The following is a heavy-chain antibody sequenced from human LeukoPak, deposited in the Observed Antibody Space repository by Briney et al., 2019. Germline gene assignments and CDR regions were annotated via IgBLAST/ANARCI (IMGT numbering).Heavy chain of an antibody. Sequence: PSGTLSLTCAVYGGSSSGYYWSWIRQPPGKGLEWIGEINHSGSTNYNPSLKSRATISVDTSKNQFSLKLSSVTAADTAVYYCARGHASYSYGFRYWGQGTLVTVSS. D-gene: IGHD5-18*01. CDR1: GGSSSGYY. CDR2: INHSGST. J-gene: IGHJ4*02. V-gene: IGHV4-34*01. CDR3: ARGHASYSYGFRY.